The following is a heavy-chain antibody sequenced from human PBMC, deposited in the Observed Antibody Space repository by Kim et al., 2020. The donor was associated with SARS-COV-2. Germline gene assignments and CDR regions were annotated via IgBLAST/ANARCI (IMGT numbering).Heavy chain of an antibody. Sequence: GESLKISCKGSGYSFTSYWIGWVRQMPGKGLEWMGIIYPGDSDTRYSPSFQGQVTISADKSISTAYLQWSSLKASDTAMYYCARLVGRRLDYYYYMDVWGKGTTVTVSS. CDR3: ARLVGRRLDYYYYMDV. D-gene: IGHD2-15*01. CDR1: GYSFTSYW. CDR2: IYPGDSDT. J-gene: IGHJ6*03. V-gene: IGHV5-51*01.